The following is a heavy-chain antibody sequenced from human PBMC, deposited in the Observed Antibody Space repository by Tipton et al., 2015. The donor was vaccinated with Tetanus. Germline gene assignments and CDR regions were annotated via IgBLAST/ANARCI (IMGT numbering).Heavy chain of an antibody. CDR3: ARGPRNWGFDY. J-gene: IGHJ4*02. CDR2: ISIYNGNT. D-gene: IGHD7-27*01. V-gene: IGHV1-18*01. Sequence: QVQLVQSGAEVKKPGASVKVSCKASGYTFTNYGISWVRQAPGQGLEWMGWISIYNGNTNYAEKFQGRVTMTTDTSTNTAYMEVRSLRSEDTAVYYCARGPRNWGFDYWGQGTLVTVSS. CDR1: GYTFTNYG.